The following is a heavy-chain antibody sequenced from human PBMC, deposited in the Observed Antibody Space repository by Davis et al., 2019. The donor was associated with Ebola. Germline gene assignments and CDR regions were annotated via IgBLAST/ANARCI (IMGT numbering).Heavy chain of an antibody. D-gene: IGHD5-18*01. CDR1: GFTFSSYA. CDR3: AKSGIQLWLRWYFDY. J-gene: IGHJ4*02. V-gene: IGHV3-23*01. CDR2: ISGSGGST. Sequence: GGSLRLSCAASGFTFSSYAMSWVRQAPGKGLEWVSAISGSGGSTYYADSVKGRFTISRDTSKNTLYLQMNSLRAEDTAVYYCAKSGIQLWLRWYFDYWGQGTLVTVSS.